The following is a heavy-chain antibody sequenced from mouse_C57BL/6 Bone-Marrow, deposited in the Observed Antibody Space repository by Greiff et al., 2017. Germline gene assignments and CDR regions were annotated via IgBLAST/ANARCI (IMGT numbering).Heavy chain of an antibody. V-gene: IGHV5-6*01. CDR2: ISSGGSYT. CDR3: ARHVGIRGWFAY. CDR1: GFTFSSYA. J-gene: IGHJ3*01. Sequence: EVKLMESGGDLVKPGGSLKLSCAASGFTFSSYAMSWVRQTPDQRLEWVATISSGGSYTYYPDSVKGRFTISRDNAKNTLYLQMSSLKSEDTAMYYCARHVGIRGWFAYWGQGTLVTVSA.